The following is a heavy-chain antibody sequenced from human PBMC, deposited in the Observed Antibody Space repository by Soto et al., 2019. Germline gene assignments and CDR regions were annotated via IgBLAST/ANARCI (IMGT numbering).Heavy chain of an antibody. D-gene: IGHD5-18*01. J-gene: IGHJ6*02. CDR3: ASVDTGHHFEGMDV. CDR2: ISGSGGST. Sequence: GGSLRLSCAASGFTFSSYAMSWVRQAPGKGLEWVSGISGSGGSTYYADPVKGRFTISRDKSKNTLYLQMNSLRAEDTAVYYCASVDTGHHFEGMDVWGPGTIVTV. V-gene: IGHV3-23*01. CDR1: GFTFSSYA.